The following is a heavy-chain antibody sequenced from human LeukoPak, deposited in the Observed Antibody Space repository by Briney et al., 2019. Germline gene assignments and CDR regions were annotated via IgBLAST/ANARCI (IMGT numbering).Heavy chain of an antibody. Sequence: SETLSLTCTVSGGSISSGDYYWSWIRQPPWKGLEWIGYIYYSGSTYYNPSLKSRVTMSVDTSKNQFSLKLSSVTAADTAVYYCARVMARFYYHYMDVWGKGTTVTVSS. CDR2: IYYSGST. CDR1: GGSISSGDYY. V-gene: IGHV4-30-4*08. CDR3: ARVMARFYYHYMDV. D-gene: IGHD5-24*01. J-gene: IGHJ6*03.